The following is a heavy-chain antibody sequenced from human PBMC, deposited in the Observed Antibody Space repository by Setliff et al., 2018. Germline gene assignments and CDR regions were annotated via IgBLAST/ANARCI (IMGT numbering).Heavy chain of an antibody. J-gene: IGHJ6*03. CDR2: IYIGGSD. Sequence: SETLSLTCTVSGGSISSYYWSWIRQPAGKGLEWIGHIYIGGSDNYNPSLKSRVTMSIDTSKNQFSLKLNSVTAADMAVYYCAREQWLDPPGYCYMDVWAKGTTVTVSS. V-gene: IGHV4-4*07. D-gene: IGHD6-19*01. CDR3: AREQWLDPPGYCYMDV. CDR1: GGSISSYY.